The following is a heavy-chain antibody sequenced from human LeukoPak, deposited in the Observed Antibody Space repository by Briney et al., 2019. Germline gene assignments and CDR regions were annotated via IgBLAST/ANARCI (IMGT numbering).Heavy chain of an antibody. CDR3: ARDGVAAMVPYYYGMDV. CDR1: GYTFTSYG. V-gene: IGHV1-18*01. J-gene: IGHJ6*02. D-gene: IGHD5-18*01. CDR2: ISAYNGNT. Sequence: ASVKVSCKASGYTFTSYGISWVRQAPGQGLEWMGWISAYNGNTSYAQKLQGRVTMTTDTSTSTAYMELRSLRSDDTAVYYCARDGVAAMVPYYYGMDVWGQGTTVTVSS.